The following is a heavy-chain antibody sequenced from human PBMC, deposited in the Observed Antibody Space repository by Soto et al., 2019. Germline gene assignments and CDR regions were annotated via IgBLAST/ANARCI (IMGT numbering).Heavy chain of an antibody. CDR3: ARVAYDSSGYYS. Sequence: ASVKVSCKASGYTFTSYAMHWVRQAPGQRLEWMGWINAGNGNTKYSQKFQGRVTITRDTSASAAYMELSSLRSEDTAVYYCARVAYDSSGYYSWGQGTLVTVSS. J-gene: IGHJ4*02. V-gene: IGHV1-3*01. D-gene: IGHD3-22*01. CDR1: GYTFTSYA. CDR2: INAGNGNT.